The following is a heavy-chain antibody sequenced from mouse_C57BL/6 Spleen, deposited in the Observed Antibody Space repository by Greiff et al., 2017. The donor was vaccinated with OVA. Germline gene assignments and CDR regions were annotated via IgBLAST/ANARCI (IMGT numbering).Heavy chain of an antibody. Sequence: EVKVVESGGGLVKPGGSLKLSCAASGFTFSSYAMSWVRQTPGKRLEWVATISAGGSYTYYTDNVKGRFTISRDNATNTPYLQISHLKSEDTAMYYCARETDVDGMDYWGQGTSVTVSS. V-gene: IGHV5-4*01. J-gene: IGHJ4*01. CDR1: GFTFSSYA. D-gene: IGHD2-3*01. CDR3: ARETDVDGMDY. CDR2: ISAGGSYT.